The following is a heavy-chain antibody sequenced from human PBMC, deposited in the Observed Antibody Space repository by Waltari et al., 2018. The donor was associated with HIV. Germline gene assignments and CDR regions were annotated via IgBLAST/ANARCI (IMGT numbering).Heavy chain of an antibody. CDR3: ARDWWELLPRIAFDI. J-gene: IGHJ3*02. Sequence: QVQLQESGPGLVKPSETLSLTCTVSGYSISSGYYWGWIRQPPGKGLEWIWSIYHSGSTYYNPSLKSRVTISVDTSKNQFSLKLSSVTAADTAVYYCARDWWELLPRIAFDIWGQGTMVTVSS. CDR1: GYSISSGYY. CDR2: IYHSGST. D-gene: IGHD1-26*01. V-gene: IGHV4-38-2*02.